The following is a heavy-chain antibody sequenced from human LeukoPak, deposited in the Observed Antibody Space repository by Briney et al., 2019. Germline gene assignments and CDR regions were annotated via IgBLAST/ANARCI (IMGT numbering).Heavy chain of an antibody. J-gene: IGHJ3*02. D-gene: IGHD3-22*01. CDR1: GFTFSSYS. CDR2: ISSSSSYI. CDR3: ARVPIPYSTYYYDSSGPSDAFDI. Sequence: GGSLRLSCAASGFTFSSYSMNWVRQAPGKGLEWVSSISSSSSYIYYADSVKGRFTISRDNAKNSLYLQMNSLRAEDTAVYYCARVPIPYSTYYYDSSGPSDAFDIWGQGTMVTVSS. V-gene: IGHV3-21*01.